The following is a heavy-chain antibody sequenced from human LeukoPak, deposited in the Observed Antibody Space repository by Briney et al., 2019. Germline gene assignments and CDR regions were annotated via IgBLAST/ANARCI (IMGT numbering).Heavy chain of an antibody. J-gene: IGHJ4*02. V-gene: IGHV3-30-3*01. Sequence: GRSLRLSCAASGFTFSSYAMHWVRQAPGKGLEWVAVISYDGSNKYYADSVKGRFTISRDNSKNTLYPQMNSLRAEDTAVYYCARVSSSWHPISYFDYWGQGTLVTVSS. CDR1: GFTFSSYA. D-gene: IGHD6-13*01. CDR3: ARVSSSWHPISYFDY. CDR2: ISYDGSNK.